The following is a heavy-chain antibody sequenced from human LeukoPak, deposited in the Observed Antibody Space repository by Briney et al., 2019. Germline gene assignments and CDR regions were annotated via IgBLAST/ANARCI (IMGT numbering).Heavy chain of an antibody. CDR1: GFIFSSYS. D-gene: IGHD1-26*01. CDR2: ISNGGTT. J-gene: IGHJ4*02. Sequence: PGGSLRLSCSVSGFIFSSYSMHWVRQAPGKGLEYVSAISNGGTTYYADSVKDRFTISRDNSKNTLSRQMSSLRPEDTAVYYCVQRYSGTYSDYWGQGTLVTVSS. V-gene: IGHV3-64D*06. CDR3: VQRYSGTYSDY.